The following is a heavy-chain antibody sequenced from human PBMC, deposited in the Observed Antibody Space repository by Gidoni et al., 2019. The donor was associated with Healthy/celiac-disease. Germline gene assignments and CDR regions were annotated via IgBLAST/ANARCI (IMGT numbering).Heavy chain of an antibody. V-gene: IGHV3-21*01. CDR3: AREVFGRYYYYGMDV. CDR2: ISSSSSYI. CDR1: VFTFSSYS. Sequence: EVQLVESGGGLVKPGGSLRLSCAASVFTFSSYSMNWVRQAPGTGLAWVPSISSSSSYIYYADSVKGRFTISRDNAKNSLYLQMNSLRAEDTAVYYCAREVFGRYYYYGMDVWGQGTTVTVSS. J-gene: IGHJ6*02. D-gene: IGHD3-10*01.